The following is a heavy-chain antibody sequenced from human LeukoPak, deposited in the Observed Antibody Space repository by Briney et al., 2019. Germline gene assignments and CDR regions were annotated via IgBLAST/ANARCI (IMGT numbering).Heavy chain of an antibody. D-gene: IGHD6-25*01. J-gene: IGHJ4*02. Sequence: GGSLRLSCAASGFTFSNAWMTWVRQAPGKGLEWVGRIKSKRDGGTIDYAAPVKGRFTISRDDSKDTLYLQMNNLKIEDAAVYYCTTVGSAWNFDYWGQGTLVTVSS. CDR1: GFTFSNAW. CDR2: IKSKRDGGTI. V-gene: IGHV3-15*01. CDR3: TTVGSAWNFDY.